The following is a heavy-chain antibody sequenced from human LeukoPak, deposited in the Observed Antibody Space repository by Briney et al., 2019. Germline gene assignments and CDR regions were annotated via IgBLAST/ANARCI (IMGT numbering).Heavy chain of an antibody. D-gene: IGHD4-17*01. CDR2: IDSSGITI. J-gene: IGHJ4*02. CDR3: ARDSVGDLLDY. Sequence: GGSLRLSCAGPGFPFSSYEMNWLRQAPGKGLEWVSLIDSSGITIYYGDSVKGRFTISRDNAKNSIYLQMDSLRVEDTAIYYCARDSVGDLLDYWGQGTPVTVSS. V-gene: IGHV3-48*03. CDR1: GFPFSSYE.